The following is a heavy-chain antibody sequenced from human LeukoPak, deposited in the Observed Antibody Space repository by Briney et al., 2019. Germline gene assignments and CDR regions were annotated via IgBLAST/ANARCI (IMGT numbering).Heavy chain of an antibody. Sequence: GESLKISCQGFGYSFTSYWIGWGRQMPGKGMEWMGVIYPGDLRVRSNPSFQGQVTISVDKSLNTAYLQWVSLRASDSAMYYWACRDLTSTWSFPWGQGTLVTVSS. CDR1: GYSFTSYW. CDR3: ACRDLTSTWSFP. CDR2: IYPGDLRV. J-gene: IGHJ5*02. V-gene: IGHV5-51*01. D-gene: IGHD6-13*01.